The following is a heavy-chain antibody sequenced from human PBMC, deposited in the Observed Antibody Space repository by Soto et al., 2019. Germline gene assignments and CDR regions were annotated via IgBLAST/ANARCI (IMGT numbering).Heavy chain of an antibody. Sequence: EVQLVESGGGLVKPGGSLRLSCAASGFTFSRYGMNWVRQAPGKGLELVSSISGLSSFIYYADSVKGRFTVSRDNAKNSLFVQMNSLTAEDTAVYYCARAPQQRLADSYYYGMDVWGQGTTVIVSS. J-gene: IGHJ6*02. CDR1: GFTFSRYG. CDR3: ARAPQQRLADSYYYGMDV. D-gene: IGHD6-25*01. V-gene: IGHV3-21*02. CDR2: ISGLSSFI.